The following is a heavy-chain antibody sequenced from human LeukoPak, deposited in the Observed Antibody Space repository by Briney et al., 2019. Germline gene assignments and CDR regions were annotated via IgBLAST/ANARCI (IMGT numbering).Heavy chain of an antibody. CDR2: SKTDGSSA. J-gene: IGHJ4*02. V-gene: IGHV3-74*01. D-gene: IGHD2-2*02. CDR3: HTLAYTAN. CDR1: GFTFGFTFSSRW. Sequence: PGGSLRLSCAVSGFTFGFTFSSRWMHWVRQAPGRGLVWVSVSKTDGSSANYGDTVKGRFTVSRDNAKSTLYLQMNSLRAEDTGVYYCHTLAYTANWGQGTLVTVSS.